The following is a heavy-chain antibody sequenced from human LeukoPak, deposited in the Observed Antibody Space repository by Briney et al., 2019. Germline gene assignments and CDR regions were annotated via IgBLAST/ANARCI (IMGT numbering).Heavy chain of an antibody. D-gene: IGHD3-22*01. CDR1: GFTFSSYS. CDR2: ISSSSSYI. Sequence: GGSLRLSCAASGFTFSSYSMNWVRQAPGKGLEWVSSISSSSSYIYYADSVEGRFTISRDNAKNSLYLQMNSLRAEDTAVYYCARNYYDSSGYFDAFDIWGQGTMVTVSS. V-gene: IGHV3-21*01. CDR3: ARNYYDSSGYFDAFDI. J-gene: IGHJ3*02.